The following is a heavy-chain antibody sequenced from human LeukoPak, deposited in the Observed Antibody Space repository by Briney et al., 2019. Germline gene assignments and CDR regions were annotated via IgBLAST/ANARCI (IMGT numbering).Heavy chain of an antibody. V-gene: IGHV1-18*01. Sequence: ASVKVSCKASGYTFTSYGISWVRQAPGQGLEWMGWISAYNGNTNYAQKLQGRVTMTTDTSTSTAYMELRSLRSDDTAVYYCARDKRSGGYCSSTSCYLAFGIWGQGTMVTVSS. CDR1: GYTFTSYG. CDR3: ARDKRSGGYCSSTSCYLAFGI. J-gene: IGHJ3*02. D-gene: IGHD2-2*01. CDR2: ISAYNGNT.